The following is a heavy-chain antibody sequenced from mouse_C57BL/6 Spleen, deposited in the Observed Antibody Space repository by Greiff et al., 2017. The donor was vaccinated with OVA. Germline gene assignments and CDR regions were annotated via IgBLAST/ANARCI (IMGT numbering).Heavy chain of an antibody. CDR3: ARRGGGNWYFDG. V-gene: IGHV1-80*01. J-gene: IGHJ1*03. CDR2: IYPGDGDT. CDR1: GYAFSSYW. Sequence: QVQLQQSGAELVKPGASVKISCKASGYAFSSYWMNWVKQRPGKGLEWIGQIYPGDGDTNYNGKFKGKATLTADKSSSTAYMQLSSLTSEDSAVYFCARRGGGNWYFDGWGTGTTVTVSS.